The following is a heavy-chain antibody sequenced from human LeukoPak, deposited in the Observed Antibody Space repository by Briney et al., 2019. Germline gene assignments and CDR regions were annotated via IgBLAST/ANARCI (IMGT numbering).Heavy chain of an antibody. CDR1: GGTFSSSA. V-gene: IGHV1-69*04. Sequence: SVKVSYTTSGGTFSSSAITWVRQAPGQGLEWMGRIIPALNITSYAQKFQGRVTITADTSTSTAYMELSSLRSEETAVYYCARDQGLTAPPPNGLDVWGQGTTVTVSS. CDR2: IIPALNIT. CDR3: ARDQGLTAPPPNGLDV. J-gene: IGHJ6*02. D-gene: IGHD5-18*01.